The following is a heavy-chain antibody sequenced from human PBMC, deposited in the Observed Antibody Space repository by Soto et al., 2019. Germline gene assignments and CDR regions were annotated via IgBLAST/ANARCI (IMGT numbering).Heavy chain of an antibody. Sequence: SETLSLTCAVSGGSYSGYYWSWIRQPPGKGLEWIGEIHHDGSTNYNPSLKSRVTILVDTSRKQFSLKLTSLTAADTAVYYCARRGGGNYPYYFDYWGRGTLVTVSS. CDR3: ARRGGGNYPYYFDY. V-gene: IGHV4-34*01. CDR2: IHHDGST. J-gene: IGHJ4*02. CDR1: GGSYSGYY. D-gene: IGHD3-16*01.